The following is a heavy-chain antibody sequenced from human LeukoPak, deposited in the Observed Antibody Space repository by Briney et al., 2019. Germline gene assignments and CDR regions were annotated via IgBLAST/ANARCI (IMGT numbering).Heavy chain of an antibody. CDR2: ISAYNGNT. CDR3: ARVKRSVDTPNFDY. CDR1: GYAFTSYG. Sequence: GASVKVSCKASGYAFTSYGISWVRQAPGQGLEWMGWISAYNGNTNYAQKLQGRVTMTTDTSTSTAYMELRSLRSDDTAVYYCARVKRSVDTPNFDYWGQGTLVTVSS. J-gene: IGHJ4*02. V-gene: IGHV1-18*01.